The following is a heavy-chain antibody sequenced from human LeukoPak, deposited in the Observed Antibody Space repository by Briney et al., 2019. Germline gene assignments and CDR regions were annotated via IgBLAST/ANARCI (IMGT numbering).Heavy chain of an antibody. CDR2: ICSSGRYM. V-gene: IGHV3-21*06. J-gene: IGHJ4*02. D-gene: IGHD3-22*01. CDR3: ARESYDSSGHYPRDFDR. Sequence: PGRSLRLSCAPSVFTFSSHVMNWVRQAPGEGVECVSSICSSGRYMYYADSVKGRFTLSRDNAENSLYLQMNSLRAEDTAVYYCARESYDSSGHYPRDFDRWGQGDLVTVSS. CDR1: VFTFSSHV.